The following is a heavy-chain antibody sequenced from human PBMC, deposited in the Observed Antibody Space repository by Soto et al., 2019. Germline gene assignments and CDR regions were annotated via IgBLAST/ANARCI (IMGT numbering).Heavy chain of an antibody. CDR3: ARDRVAARSDAFDI. CDR2: ISSSSSYI. D-gene: IGHD6-6*01. J-gene: IGHJ3*02. V-gene: IGHV3-21*01. CDR1: GFTFSSYS. Sequence: GGSLRLSCAASGFTFSSYSMNWVRQAPGKGLEWVSSISSSSSYIYYADSVKGRFTISRDNAKNSLYLQMNSLRAEDTAVYYCARDRVAARSDAFDIWGQGTMVTVSS.